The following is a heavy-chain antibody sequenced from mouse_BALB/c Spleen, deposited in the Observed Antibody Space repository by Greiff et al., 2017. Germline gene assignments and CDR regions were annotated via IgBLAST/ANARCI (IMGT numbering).Heavy chain of an antibody. Sequence: DVKLVESGGGLVQPGGSLKLSCAASGFTFSSYGMSWVRQTPDKRLELVATINSNGGSTYYPDSVKGRFTISRDNAKNTLYLQMSSLKSEDTAMYYCAREGAYGNYAMDYWGQGTSVTVSS. CDR1: GFTFSSYG. J-gene: IGHJ4*01. D-gene: IGHD2-1*01. CDR3: AREGAYGNYAMDY. V-gene: IGHV5-6-3*01. CDR2: INSNGGST.